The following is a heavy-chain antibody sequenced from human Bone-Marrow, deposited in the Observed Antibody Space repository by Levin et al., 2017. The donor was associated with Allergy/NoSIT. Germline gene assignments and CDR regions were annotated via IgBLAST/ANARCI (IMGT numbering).Heavy chain of an antibody. V-gene: IGHV4-34*01. D-gene: IGHD4-17*01. CDR2: VNLGGAT. CDR1: GGSFRGYY. J-gene: IGHJ4*02. CDR3: ARSTVTTYYFDL. Sequence: SQTLSLTCAGNGGSFRGYYWTWIRQSPGKGLEWLGEVNLGGATNYNPSLKSRLTISIDTARNQFSLKFPSVTAADSAVYYCARSTVTTYYFDLWGQGNLVTVAS.